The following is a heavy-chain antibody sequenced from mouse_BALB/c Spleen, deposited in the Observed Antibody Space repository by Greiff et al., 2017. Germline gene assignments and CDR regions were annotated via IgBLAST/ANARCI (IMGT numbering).Heavy chain of an antibody. Sequence: EVKLVESGGGLVQPGGSLRLSCATSGFTFNDYYMSWVRQPPGKALEWLGFIRNKANGYTTEYSASVKGRFTISRDNSQSILYLQMNSLRDEDSATYYCARDRDPLCFDVWGAGTTVTVSS. CDR2: IRNKANGYTT. V-gene: IGHV7-3*02. J-gene: IGHJ1*01. CDR1: GFTFNDYY. D-gene: IGHD3-3*01. CDR3: ARDRDPLCFDV.